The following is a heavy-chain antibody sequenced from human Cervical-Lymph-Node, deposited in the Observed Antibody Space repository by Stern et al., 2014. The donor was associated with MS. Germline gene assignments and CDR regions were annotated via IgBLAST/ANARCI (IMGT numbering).Heavy chain of an antibody. CDR2: ISSSVSI. D-gene: IGHD5-24*01. V-gene: IGHV4-31*03. Sequence: QVQLQESGPGLVKPSQTLSLTCSVSSGSISSGRYYWSWIRQHPGKCLEWIGNISSSVSIHYSPSLKSRVSISVDTSKDQFSLKLTSVTAADTAMYFCARSGENRDGSNYGDYWGQGTLVTVSS. J-gene: IGHJ4*02. CDR3: ARSGENRDGSNYGDY. CDR1: SGSISSGRYY.